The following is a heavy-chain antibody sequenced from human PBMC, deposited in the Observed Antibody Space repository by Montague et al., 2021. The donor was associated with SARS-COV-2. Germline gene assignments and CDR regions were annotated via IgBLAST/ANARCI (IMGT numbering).Heavy chain of an antibody. CDR1: GDSVSRNSAA. CDR2: TYYRSKWYN. CDR3: ARGQNFGSGNSCNFDH. Sequence: CAISGDSVSRNSAAWNWIRQSPSRGLEWLGRTYYRSKWYNDYAVSVKSRITINPDTSRNQISLQLNSVTPEDTAVYYCARGQNFGSGNSCNFDHWGQGTLVTVSS. V-gene: IGHV6-1*01. D-gene: IGHD3-10*01. J-gene: IGHJ4*02.